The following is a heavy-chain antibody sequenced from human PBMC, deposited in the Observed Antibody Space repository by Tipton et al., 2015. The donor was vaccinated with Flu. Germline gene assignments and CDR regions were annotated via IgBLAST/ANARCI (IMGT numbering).Heavy chain of an antibody. CDR3: ARTSGGYKYFDN. CDR1: GDSISSSSYY. CDR2: IYYSGSI. V-gene: IGHV4-39*01. D-gene: IGHD5-24*01. J-gene: IGHJ4*02. Sequence: LRLSCSVSGDSISSSSYYWGWIRQPPGKGLEWIGSIYYSGSIYYNPSLKSRVTISVDTSKNQFSLKLRSVTAADTALYYCARTSGGYKYFDNWGQGTLVTVSS.